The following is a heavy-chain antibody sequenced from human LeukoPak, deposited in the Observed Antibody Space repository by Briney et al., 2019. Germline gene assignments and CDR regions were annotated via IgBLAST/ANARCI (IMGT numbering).Heavy chain of an antibody. Sequence: GGPLRLSCAASGFTFGSDAMSWVREAPGKGLEWVSAISGSGDRTYYADSVKGRFTVSRDTSKSTLFLQMNSLRAEDTAVYYCAKLLRGVVVPYFDYWGQGTLVTVSS. CDR3: AKLLRGVVVPYFDY. J-gene: IGHJ4*02. V-gene: IGHV3-23*01. CDR1: GFTFGSDA. D-gene: IGHD3-10*01. CDR2: ISGSGDRT.